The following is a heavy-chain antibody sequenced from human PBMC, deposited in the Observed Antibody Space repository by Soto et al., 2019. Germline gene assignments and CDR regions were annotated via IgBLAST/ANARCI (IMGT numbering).Heavy chain of an antibody. CDR3: ARSGNASGDIWGSYRFFLAYGFDP. CDR2: IYYSGST. D-gene: IGHD3-16*02. J-gene: IGHJ5*02. Sequence: SETLSLTCTVAGGSISSYYWSWIRQPPGKGLEWIGYIYYSGSTNYNPSLKSRVTISVDTSKNQFSLKLSSVTAADTAVYYCARSGNASGDIWGSYRFFLAYGFDPWGQGTLVTVSS. V-gene: IGHV4-59*01. CDR1: GGSISSYY.